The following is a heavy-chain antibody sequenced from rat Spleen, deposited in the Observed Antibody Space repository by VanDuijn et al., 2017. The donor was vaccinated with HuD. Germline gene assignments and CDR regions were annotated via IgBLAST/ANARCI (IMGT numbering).Heavy chain of an antibody. CDR2: ISYDGSST. D-gene: IGHD4-6*01. CDR3: ARHWGY. CDR1: GFTFSHYD. J-gene: IGHJ2*01. Sequence: EVQLVESGGGLVQPGRSLKLSCAASGFTFSHYDMAWVRQAPKKGLEWVAFISYDGSSTYYRDSVKGRFTVSRDNVKSILYLQMDSLRSEDTATYYCARHWGYWGQGVMVTVSS. V-gene: IGHV5-7*01.